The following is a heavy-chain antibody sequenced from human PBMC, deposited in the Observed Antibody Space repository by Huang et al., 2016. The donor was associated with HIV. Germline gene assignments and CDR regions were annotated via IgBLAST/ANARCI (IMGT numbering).Heavy chain of an antibody. CDR2: ISGYNGKT. CDR3: ARERYYYDRSGYYTPVEYFHH. D-gene: IGHD3-22*01. J-gene: IGHJ1*01. CDR1: GYTFTNYA. V-gene: IGHV1-18*01. Sequence: QVQLVQSGAEVKKPGASVTVSCKASGYTFTNYAINWVRQAPGQSLEWMGWISGYNGKTNYAQKVQGRVTMTKDTSTSTAYMELRSLISDDTAVYYCARERYYYDRSGYYTPVEYFHHWGQGTLVTVSS.